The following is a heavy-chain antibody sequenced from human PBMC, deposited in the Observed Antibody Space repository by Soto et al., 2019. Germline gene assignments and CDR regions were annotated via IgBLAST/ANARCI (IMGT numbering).Heavy chain of an antibody. V-gene: IGHV3-23*01. CDR3: AKDEGRDGCGEGDFDY. CDR2: ICGSGGNI. D-gene: IGHD3-10*01. Sequence: EVQLLESGGGLLQPGGSLRLSCAASGFTFSSYAMTWVRQAPGKVLEWVSGICGSGGNIYYADSVKCRFTIASVNSKKTLYLKMSGLRAEETAVYYCAKDEGRDGCGEGDFDYWGQGTMVTVSS. J-gene: IGHJ4*02. CDR1: GFTFSSYA.